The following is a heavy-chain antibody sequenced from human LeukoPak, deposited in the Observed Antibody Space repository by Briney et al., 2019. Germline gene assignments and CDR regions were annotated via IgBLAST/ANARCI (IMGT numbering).Heavy chain of an antibody. V-gene: IGHV3-23*01. CDR3: AKDLSYGFDY. Sequence: GESLRLSCAASGFTFSIYAMSWVRQAPGKGLEWVSAISATDSRPYYADSVKGRFTISRDNSKSTLYLQLNGLRGEDTAIYYCAKDLSYGFDYWGQGTLVTVSS. CDR2: ISATDSRP. D-gene: IGHD5-18*01. J-gene: IGHJ4*02. CDR1: GFTFSIYA.